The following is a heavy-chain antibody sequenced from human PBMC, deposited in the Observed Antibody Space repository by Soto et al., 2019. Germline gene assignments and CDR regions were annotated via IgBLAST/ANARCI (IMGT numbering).Heavy chain of an antibody. CDR1: GGTFSSYA. V-gene: IGHV1-69*01. CDR2: IIPIFGTA. CDR3: ARDLGITMVRGVHRLYYYYYGMDV. D-gene: IGHD3-10*01. Sequence: QVQLVQSGAEVKKPGSSVKVSCKASGGTFSSYAISWVRQAPGQGLEWMGGIIPIFGTANYAQKFQGRVMITADEPPSQAYMELSSLRPEDTAVYYCARDLGITMVRGVHRLYYYYYGMDVWGQGTTVTVSS. J-gene: IGHJ6*02.